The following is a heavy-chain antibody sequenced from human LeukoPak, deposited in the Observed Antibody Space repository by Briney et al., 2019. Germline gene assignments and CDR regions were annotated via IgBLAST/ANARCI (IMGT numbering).Heavy chain of an antibody. V-gene: IGHV4-34*01. J-gene: IGHJ6*02. Sequence: SETLSLTCAVYGGSFSGYYWSWIRQPPGKGLEWIGEINHSGSTNYNPSLKSRVTISVDTSKNQFSLKLSSVTAADTAVYYCARDGTDYYYYYGMDVWGQGTTVTVSS. D-gene: IGHD1-26*01. CDR3: ARDGTDYYYYYGMDV. CDR1: GGSFSGYY. CDR2: INHSGST.